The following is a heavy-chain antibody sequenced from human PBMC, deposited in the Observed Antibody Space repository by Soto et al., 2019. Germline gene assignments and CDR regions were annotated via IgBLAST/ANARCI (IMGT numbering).Heavy chain of an antibody. CDR1: GGSFSGYD. J-gene: IGHJ4*02. D-gene: IGHD3-16*02. Sequence: SETLSLTCAVYGGSFSGYDWSWIRQPPGKGLEWIGEINHSGSTNYNPSLKSRVTISVDTSKNQFSLKLSSVTAADTAVYYCARRVYDYIWGSYRYTPYYFDYWGQGTLVTVSS. V-gene: IGHV4-34*01. CDR2: INHSGST. CDR3: ARRVYDYIWGSYRYTPYYFDY.